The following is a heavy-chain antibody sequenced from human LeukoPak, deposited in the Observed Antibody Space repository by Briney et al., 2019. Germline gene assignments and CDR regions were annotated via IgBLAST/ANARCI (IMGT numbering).Heavy chain of an antibody. D-gene: IGHD3-22*01. J-gene: IGHJ4*02. CDR1: GGSISSSSYY. CDR3: ARVTGYMIEDYFDY. CDR2: ISYSGST. V-gene: IGHV4-39*07. Sequence: SETLSLTCTVSGGSISSSSYYWGWIRQPPGKGLEWIGSISYSGSTYNNPSLKSRVTISVDTSKNQFSLKLSSVAAADTAVYYCARVTGYMIEDYFDYWGQGTLVTVSS.